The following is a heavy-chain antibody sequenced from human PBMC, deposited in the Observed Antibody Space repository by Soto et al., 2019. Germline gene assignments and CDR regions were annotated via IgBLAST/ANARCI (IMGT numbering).Heavy chain of an antibody. J-gene: IGHJ3*01. V-gene: IGHV1-46*03. CDR3: ATYCSGGSCPPGPWN. CDR2: INPSAGNA. CDR1: GYTLTLYY. Sequence: QVHLVQSGAEVKNPGASVKVSCKASGYTLTLYYMHWVRQAPGQGLEWMGIINPSAGNAGYAQKFQGRVTMTRDTSTSTVYMELSSLRSEDTAMYYCATYCSGGSCPPGPWNRGQGTMVTVS. D-gene: IGHD2-15*01.